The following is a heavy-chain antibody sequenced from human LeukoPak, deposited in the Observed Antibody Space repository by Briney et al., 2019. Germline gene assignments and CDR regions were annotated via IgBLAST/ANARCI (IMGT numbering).Heavy chain of an antibody. CDR3: VRDLLGSGSTTAYLYH. D-gene: IGHD3-10*01. CDR1: GFTFSDYS. CDR2: ISRRSRHV. Sequence: GGSLRLSCAASGFTFSDYSMNWVRQAPGKGLEWVSSISRRSRHVYYAGSVKGRFTISRDDASSSLYLQMNSLRAEDMAVYFCVRDLLGSGSTTAYLYHWGQGTLVTVSS. J-gene: IGHJ1*01. V-gene: IGHV3-21*01.